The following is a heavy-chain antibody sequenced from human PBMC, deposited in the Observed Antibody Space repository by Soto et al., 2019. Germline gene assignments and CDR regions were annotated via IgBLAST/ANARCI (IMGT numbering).Heavy chain of an antibody. J-gene: IGHJ6*02. CDR3: ARWATVTRILTPIDYGMDV. V-gene: IGHV1-8*01. CDR1: GYTFTSYD. D-gene: IGHD4-17*01. Sequence: QVQLVQSGAEVKKPGASVKVSCKASGYTFTSYDINWVRQATGQGLEWMGWMNPNSGNTAYAQKFQGRVTMTRNTSIGTAYMELSSLRSEDTAVYFCARWATVTRILTPIDYGMDVWGQGTTVTVSS. CDR2: MNPNSGNT.